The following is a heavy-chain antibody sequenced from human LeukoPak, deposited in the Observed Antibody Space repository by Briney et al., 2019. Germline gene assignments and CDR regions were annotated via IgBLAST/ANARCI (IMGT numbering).Heavy chain of an antibody. CDR2: INPSGGST. Sequence: GASVNVSCKASGYTFTSYYMHWVRQAPGQGLEWMGIINPSGGSTSYAQKFQGRVTITADESTSTAYMELSSLRSEDTAVYCCARVPYYYDSSGYYYYYYGMDVWGQGTTVTVSS. D-gene: IGHD3-22*01. CDR1: GYTFTSYY. CDR3: ARVPYYYDSSGYYYYYYGMDV. J-gene: IGHJ6*02. V-gene: IGHV1-46*01.